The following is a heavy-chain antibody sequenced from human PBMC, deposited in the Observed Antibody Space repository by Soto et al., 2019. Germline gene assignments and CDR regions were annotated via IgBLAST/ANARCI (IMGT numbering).Heavy chain of an antibody. CDR3: TRSIITTAGTDAFDL. CDR2: ISPSSGGT. D-gene: IGHD6-13*01. CDR1: GYTFTSYY. Sequence: QVQLVQSGAEVKKPGASVRVSCKASGYTFTSYYIHWVRQAPGHGPEWMGMISPSSGGTDYAQKFQGRVTMNRDTSTSTVYMELSTLRSEDTAVYYCTRSIITTAGTDAFDLWGQGTLATVSS. V-gene: IGHV1-46*03. J-gene: IGHJ3*01.